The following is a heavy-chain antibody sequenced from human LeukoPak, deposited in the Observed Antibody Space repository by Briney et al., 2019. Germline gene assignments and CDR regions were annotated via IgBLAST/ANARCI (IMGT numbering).Heavy chain of an antibody. D-gene: IGHD3-10*01. CDR2: INHSGGT. V-gene: IGHV4-34*01. J-gene: IGHJ5*02. Sequence: SETLSLTCAVYGGSFSGHYWSWIRQPPGKGLEWIGEINHSGGTNYNPSLKSRVTFSVDTSKNQFSLKLSSVTAADTAVYYCARGEVFYYGSGSYYAPFDPWGQGTLVTVFS. CDR3: ARGEVFYYGSGSYYAPFDP. CDR1: GGSFSGHY.